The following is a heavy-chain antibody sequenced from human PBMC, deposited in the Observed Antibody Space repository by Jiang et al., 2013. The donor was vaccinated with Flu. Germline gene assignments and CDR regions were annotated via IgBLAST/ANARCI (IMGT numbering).Heavy chain of an antibody. CDR3: ARGSGYYYVDY. CDR1: GYTFTSYA. J-gene: IGHJ4*02. V-gene: IGHV7-4-1*02. CDR2: INTNTGNP. Sequence: KAFGYTFTSYALSWVRQAPGQGLEWMGWINTNTGNPTYAQGFTGRFVFSLDTSVSTAYLQISSLKAEDTAVYYCARGSGYYYVDYWGQGTLVTVSS. D-gene: IGHD3-22*01.